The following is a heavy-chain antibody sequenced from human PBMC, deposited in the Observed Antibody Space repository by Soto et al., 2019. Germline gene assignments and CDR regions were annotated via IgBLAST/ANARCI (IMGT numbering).Heavy chain of an antibody. J-gene: IGHJ6*03. Sequence: PWGSLRLSCAASGFTFSNYPMNWVRQAPGKGLEWISYSSSDSGTIYYADSVKGRFSISRDNAKNSLFLQMNSLRVEDTAVYYCASDWFYMDVWGKGTSVTVSS. D-gene: IGHD3-9*01. CDR3: ASDWFYMDV. CDR1: GFTFSNYP. CDR2: SSSDSGTI. V-gene: IGHV3-48*01.